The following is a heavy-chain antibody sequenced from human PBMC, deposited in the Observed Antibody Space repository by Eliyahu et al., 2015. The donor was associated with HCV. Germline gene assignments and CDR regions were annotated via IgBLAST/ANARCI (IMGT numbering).Heavy chain of an antibody. CDR3: ARRVGCTAINCPPTNWFDP. Sequence: QVQLQESGPGLVKXSGTLSLXCSVSGXSXSSSDWWSWVRQSPGKGLEWIGEIYHSGIPNYNPSLKSRVTISVDKSRNQFSLRLTSVTAADTALYYCARRVGCTAINCPPTNWFDPWGQGMLVTVSS. J-gene: IGHJ5*02. D-gene: IGHD2-21*02. CDR2: IYHSGIP. CDR1: GXSXSSSDW. V-gene: IGHV4-4*02.